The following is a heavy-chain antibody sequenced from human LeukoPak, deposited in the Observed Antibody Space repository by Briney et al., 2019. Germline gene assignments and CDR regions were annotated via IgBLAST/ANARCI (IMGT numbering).Heavy chain of an antibody. Sequence: PGGSLRLSCAASGLTFSNYAMTWVRQAPGKGLEWISSITGCGGTSYTDSVKGRFTVYRDNSKNTLYLQMNSLRVGDTALYYCAKDPNGDYVGAFDSWGQGTMVTVSS. CDR1: GLTFSNYA. J-gene: IGHJ3*01. V-gene: IGHV3-23*01. D-gene: IGHD4-17*01. CDR2: ITGCGGT. CDR3: AKDPNGDYVGAFDS.